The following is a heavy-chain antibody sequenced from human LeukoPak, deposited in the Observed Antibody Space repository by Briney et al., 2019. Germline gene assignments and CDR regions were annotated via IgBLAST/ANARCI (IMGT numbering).Heavy chain of an antibody. J-gene: IGHJ6*02. D-gene: IGHD6-13*01. CDR2: ISSSSSYI. V-gene: IGHV3-21*01. Sequence: GGSLRLSCAASGFTFSSYSMNWVRQAPGKGLEWVSSISSSSSYIYYADSVKGRFTISRDNAKNSLYLQMNSLRDEDTAVYYCARDERGYSSSWDIYYYYYCGMDVWGQGTTVTVSS. CDR3: ARDERGYSSSWDIYYYYYCGMDV. CDR1: GFTFSSYS.